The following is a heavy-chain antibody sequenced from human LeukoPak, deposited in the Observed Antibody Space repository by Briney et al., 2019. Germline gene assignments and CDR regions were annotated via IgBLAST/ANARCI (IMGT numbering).Heavy chain of an antibody. CDR1: GFTFSSYS. D-gene: IGHD3-10*02. J-gene: IGHJ4*02. V-gene: IGHV3-48*04. CDR2: ISRSGSTK. Sequence: PGGSLRLSCAASGFTFSSYSMNWIRQAPGKGLEWVSSISRSGSTKYYADSVKGRFTISRDNAKNSLFLQMNSLRAEDTAVYYCARDSGELGSGSYLIAYWGQGTLVTVSS. CDR3: ARDSGELGSGSYLIAY.